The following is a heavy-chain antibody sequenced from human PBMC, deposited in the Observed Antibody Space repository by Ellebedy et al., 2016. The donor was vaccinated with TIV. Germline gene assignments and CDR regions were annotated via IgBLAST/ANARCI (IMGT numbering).Heavy chain of an antibody. V-gene: IGHV3-23*01. D-gene: IGHD1-1*01. CDR2: MSVSGNST. CDR3: AKVVRSTWIPRGCEY. Sequence: PGGSLRLSCAASGFTFTNYAMTWVRQAPGKGLEWVSGMSVSGNSTYYADSVKGRFSISRDNSKNTLYLQMNSLRVEDTAVYYCAKVVRSTWIPRGCEYWGQGTLVTVSS. J-gene: IGHJ4*02. CDR1: GFTFTNYA.